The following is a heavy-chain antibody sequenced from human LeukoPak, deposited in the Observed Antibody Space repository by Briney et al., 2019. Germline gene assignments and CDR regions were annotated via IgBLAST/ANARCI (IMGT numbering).Heavy chain of an antibody. Sequence: GASLKISWKGSGSCFTSYRIGVVRQMPGKRLEWVGIIYPGDSNNKYSPSFQGHVTISADKSISTAYLQWSSLKASDTAMYYCVRHVWVYGSRSYYSDYWGQGTLVTGSS. J-gene: IGHJ4*02. CDR2: IYPGDSNN. V-gene: IGHV5-51*01. CDR1: GSCFTSYR. D-gene: IGHD3-10*01. CDR3: VRHVWVYGSRSYYSDY.